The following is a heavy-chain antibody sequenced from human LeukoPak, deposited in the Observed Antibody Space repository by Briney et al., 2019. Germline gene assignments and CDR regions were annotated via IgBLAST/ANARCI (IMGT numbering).Heavy chain of an antibody. D-gene: IGHD1-26*01. CDR3: AKDRRVGATRPDAFDI. Sequence: GGSLRLSCAASGFTFSSYAMSWVRQAPGKGLEWVSAISGSGGSTYYADSVKGRFTISRDNSKNTLYLQMNSLRAEDTAVYYCAKDRRVGATRPDAFDIWAQGTMVTVSS. CDR1: GFTFSSYA. CDR2: ISGSGGST. J-gene: IGHJ3*02. V-gene: IGHV3-23*01.